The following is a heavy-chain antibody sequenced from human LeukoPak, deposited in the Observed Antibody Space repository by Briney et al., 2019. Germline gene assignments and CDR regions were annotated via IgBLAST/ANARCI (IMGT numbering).Heavy chain of an antibody. CDR1: GGSFSGYY. CDR2: INHSGST. Sequence: PSETLSLTCAVYGGSFSGYYWSWIRQPPGKGLEWIGEINHSGSTNYNPSLKSRVTISVDTSKKQFSLKLSSVTAADTAVYYCARGFGDHAFDIWGQGTMVTVSS. J-gene: IGHJ3*02. CDR3: ARGFGDHAFDI. D-gene: IGHD3-10*01. V-gene: IGHV4-34*01.